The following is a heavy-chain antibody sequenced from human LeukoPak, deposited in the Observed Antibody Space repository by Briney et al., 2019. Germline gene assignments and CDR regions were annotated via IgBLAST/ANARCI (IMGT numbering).Heavy chain of an antibody. CDR3: AREIVVVPEVDGYYFDY. D-gene: IGHD2-2*01. J-gene: IGHJ4*02. CDR1: GYTFTSYD. V-gene: IGHV1-18*01. Sequence: GASVKVSCKASGYTFTSYDISWVRQAPGQGLEWMGGIIPIFGTANYAQKLQGRVTMTTDTSTSTAYMELRSLRSDDTAVYYCAREIVVVPEVDGYYFDYWGQGTLVTVSS. CDR2: IIPIFGTA.